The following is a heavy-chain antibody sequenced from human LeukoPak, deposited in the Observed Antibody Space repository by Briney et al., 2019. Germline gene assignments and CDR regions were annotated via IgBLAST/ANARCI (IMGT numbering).Heavy chain of an antibody. V-gene: IGHV5-10-1*01. CDR2: IDPTDSYT. Sequence: GESLKISCKGSGYIFTSYWITWVRQMPGKGLEWMGMIDPTDSYTNYSPSFQGHVTISTDKSISTAYLQWISLKASDTAIYYCARRGRSSSNFDFWGQGTLVTVSS. CDR1: GYIFTSYW. D-gene: IGHD6-6*01. CDR3: ARRGRSSSNFDF. J-gene: IGHJ4*02.